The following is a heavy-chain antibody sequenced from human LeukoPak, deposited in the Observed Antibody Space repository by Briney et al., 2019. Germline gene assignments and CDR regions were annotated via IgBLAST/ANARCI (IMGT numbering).Heavy chain of an antibody. CDR2: FDPEDGET. Sequence: VASVKVSCKVSGYTLTELSMHWVRQDPGKGLEWMGGFDPEDGETIYAQKFQGRVTMTEDTSTDTAYMELSSLRSEDTAVYYCATVIAVAGSIDYWGQGTLVTVSS. J-gene: IGHJ4*02. D-gene: IGHD6-19*01. V-gene: IGHV1-24*01. CDR3: ATVIAVAGSIDY. CDR1: GYTLTELS.